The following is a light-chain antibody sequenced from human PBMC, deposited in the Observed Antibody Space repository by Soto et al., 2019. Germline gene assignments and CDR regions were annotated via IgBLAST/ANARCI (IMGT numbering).Light chain of an antibody. V-gene: IGKV3-20*01. CDR1: QSVSSSY. CDR3: QQYGNSPIT. J-gene: IGKJ5*01. Sequence: EIVLTQPPGTLSLSPGERATLSCRASQSVSSSYLAWYQQKPGQAPRLLIYDASIRATGIPDRFSGSGSGTDFPLNSRRLEPEDFAVYYCQQYGNSPITVGQGTRLDMK. CDR2: DAS.